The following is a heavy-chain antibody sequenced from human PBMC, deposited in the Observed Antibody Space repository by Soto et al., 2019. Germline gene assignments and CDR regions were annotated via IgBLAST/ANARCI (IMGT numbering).Heavy chain of an antibody. CDR3: ARWWMYAPRFDP. CDR1: GGSISSGGYS. J-gene: IGHJ5*02. V-gene: IGHV4-30-2*01. Sequence: QLQLQESGSGLVKPSQTLSLTCAVSGGSISSGGYSWSWIRQPPGKGLEWIGYSYHSGSTYYNPSHKSRVTISGDRSKNQFSLKLSSVTAADTAVYYCARWWMYAPRFDPWSQGTLVTVST. CDR2: SYHSGST. D-gene: IGHD2-8*01.